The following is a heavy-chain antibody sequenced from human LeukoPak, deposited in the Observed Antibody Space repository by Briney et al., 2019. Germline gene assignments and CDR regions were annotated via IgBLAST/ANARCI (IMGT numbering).Heavy chain of an antibody. CDR1: GFTFSGYS. D-gene: IGHD1-1*01. J-gene: IGHJ6*03. CDR3: ARDLDRGYYYYYMDV. V-gene: IGHV3-21*01. Sequence: GGSLRLSCAASGFTFSGYSMNWVRQAPGKGLEWVSSISSSSSYIYYADSVKGRFTISRDNAKNSLYLQMNSLRAEDTAVYYCARDLDRGYYYYYMDVWGKGTTVTVSS. CDR2: ISSSSSYI.